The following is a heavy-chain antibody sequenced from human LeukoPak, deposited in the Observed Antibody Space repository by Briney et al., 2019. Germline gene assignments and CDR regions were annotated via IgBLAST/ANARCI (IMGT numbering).Heavy chain of an antibody. CDR2: ISSSGSTI. Sequence: GGSLRLSCAASGFTFCSYEMNWVRQAPGKGLEWVSYISSSGSTIYYADSVKGRFTISRDNAKNTLYLQMNSLRAEDTAVYYCARDERGAWSSYAFDIWGQGTMVTVSS. CDR3: ARDERGAWSSYAFDI. CDR1: GFTFCSYE. J-gene: IGHJ3*02. V-gene: IGHV3-48*03. D-gene: IGHD2-15*01.